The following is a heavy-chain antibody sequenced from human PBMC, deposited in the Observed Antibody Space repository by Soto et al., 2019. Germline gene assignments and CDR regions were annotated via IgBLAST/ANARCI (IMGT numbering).Heavy chain of an antibody. CDR1: GFTFSSYG. D-gene: IGHD7-27*01. CDR3: ARGVGNFYYAMDV. J-gene: IGHJ6*02. CDR2: IWYDGNDK. V-gene: IGHV3-33*01. Sequence: QVQLVESGGGVVQPGRSLRLSCAASGFTFSSYGMHWVRQAPGKGLEWVAVIWYDGNDKYYADSVKGRFTISRDNSRNTLFLQMSSLRAEDTAMYYCARGVGNFYYAMDVWGQGTTVTVSS.